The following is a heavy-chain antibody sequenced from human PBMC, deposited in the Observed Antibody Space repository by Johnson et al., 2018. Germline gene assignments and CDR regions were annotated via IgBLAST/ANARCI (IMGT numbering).Heavy chain of an antibody. CDR3: TLDGVVPLAQIDY. Sequence: EVQLVESGGGLAKPGGSLRLSCAASGFTFNKAWMNWVRQAPGKGLEWVGRIKSTSDGGTIDYVAPVKGRFTISRDDSKNMLYLQMNSLNIENTAVYYCTLDGVVPLAQIDYWGQGTLVTVSS. CDR2: IKSTSDGGTI. CDR1: GFTFNKAW. J-gene: IGHJ4*02. V-gene: IGHV3-15*01. D-gene: IGHD3-3*01.